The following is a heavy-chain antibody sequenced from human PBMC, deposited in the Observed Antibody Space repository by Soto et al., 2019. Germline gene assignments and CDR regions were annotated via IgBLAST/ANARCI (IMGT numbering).Heavy chain of an antibody. CDR1: GGTFSSYA. Sequence: QVQLVQSGAEVKKPGSSVKVSCKASGGTFSSYAISWVRQAPGQGLEWMGGITPIFGTANYAQKFQGRVTITADESTSTADRERSSLRSEDTAVYYGARERMAVAGRMGWYFDYWGQGTLVTVSS. J-gene: IGHJ4*02. V-gene: IGHV1-69*01. CDR3: ARERMAVAGRMGWYFDY. CDR2: ITPIFGTA. D-gene: IGHD6-19*01.